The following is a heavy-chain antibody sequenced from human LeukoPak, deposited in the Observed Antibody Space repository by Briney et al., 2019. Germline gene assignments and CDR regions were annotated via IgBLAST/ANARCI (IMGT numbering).Heavy chain of an antibody. CDR3: ARDDPYYYGSGSHPNLDY. Sequence: PGGSLRLSCAASGFTFSSYAMSWVRQAPGKGLEWVSSISSSSSHIYYADSVKGRFTISRDNAKNSLYLQMNSLRAEDTAVYYCARDDPYYYGSGSHPNLDYWGQGTLVTVSS. CDR1: GFTFSSYA. V-gene: IGHV3-21*01. CDR2: ISSSSSHI. D-gene: IGHD3-10*01. J-gene: IGHJ4*02.